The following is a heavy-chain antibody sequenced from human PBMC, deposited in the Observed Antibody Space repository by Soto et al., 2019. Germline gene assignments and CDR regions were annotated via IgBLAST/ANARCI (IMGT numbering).Heavy chain of an antibody. CDR1: GGSISSSSYY. V-gene: IGHV4-39*01. Sequence: QLQLQESGPGLVKPSETLSLTCTVSGGSISSSSYYWGWIRQPPGKGLEWIGSIYYSGSTYYNPSRKSRVTISVDTSKNQFSLKLSSVTAADTAVYYCARLLGITGSTGYYYYYMDVWGKGTTVTVSS. D-gene: IGHD1-20*01. CDR3: ARLLGITGSTGYYYYYMDV. CDR2: IYYSGST. J-gene: IGHJ6*03.